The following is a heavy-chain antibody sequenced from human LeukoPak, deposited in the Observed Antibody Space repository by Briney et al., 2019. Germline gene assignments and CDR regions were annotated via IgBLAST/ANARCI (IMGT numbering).Heavy chain of an antibody. V-gene: IGHV4-59*08. J-gene: IGHJ6*02. CDR3: ARSYYYYGMDV. Sequence: SETLCLTCTVSGGSISSYYWSWIRQPPGKGLEWIGYIYYSGSTNYNPSLKSRVTISVDTSKNQFSLKLSSVTAADTAVYYCARSYYYYGMDVWGQGTTVTVSS. CDR1: GGSISSYY. CDR2: IYYSGST.